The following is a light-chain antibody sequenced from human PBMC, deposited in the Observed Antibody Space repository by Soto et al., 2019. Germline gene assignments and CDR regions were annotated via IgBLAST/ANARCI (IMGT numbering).Light chain of an antibody. Sequence: EVVLTQSPGTLSLSPGDRATLSCRASQSVSSSDLAWYQHRPGQAPRLLIYGASRRAAGIPHRFSASGSGTEFTLIISRLEPEDFAVYYCQQYGFSSYTFGQGTNLEMK. V-gene: IGKV3-20*01. J-gene: IGKJ2*01. CDR1: QSVSSSD. CDR2: GAS. CDR3: QQYGFSSYT.